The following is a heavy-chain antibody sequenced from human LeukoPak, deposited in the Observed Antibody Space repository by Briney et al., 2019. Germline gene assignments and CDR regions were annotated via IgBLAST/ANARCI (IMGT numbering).Heavy chain of an antibody. CDR3: ARVPTMVRGVII. CDR2: ISSSSSYI. Sequence: GGSLRLSCAASGFTFSSYSMNWVRQAPGKGLEWVSSISSSSSYIYYADSVKGRFTNSRDNAKNSLYLQMNSLRAEDTAVYYCARVPTMVRGVIIWGQGTLVTVSS. J-gene: IGHJ4*02. V-gene: IGHV3-21*01. CDR1: GFTFSSYS. D-gene: IGHD3-10*01.